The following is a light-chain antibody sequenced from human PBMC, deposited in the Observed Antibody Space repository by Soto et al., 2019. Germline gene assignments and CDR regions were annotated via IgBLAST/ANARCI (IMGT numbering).Light chain of an antibody. CDR3: QQSYSTPIT. J-gene: IGKJ5*01. CDR2: SAS. CDR1: QTIVTY. Sequence: DVQVTQSQSSLSAAVGDRVTISCRTSQTIVTYLNWYQHKPGNAPKLLMFSASTLQSGVPSRFCGSGSGTEFTLTITSVQPDDFATYYCQQSYSTPITFGQGTRLEIK. V-gene: IGKV1-39*01.